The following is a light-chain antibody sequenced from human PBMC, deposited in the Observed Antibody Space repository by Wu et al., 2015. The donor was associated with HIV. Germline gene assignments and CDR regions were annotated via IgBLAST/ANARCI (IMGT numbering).Light chain of an antibody. Sequence: EIVMTQSPATLPVSPGERVTLSCRASQSVTSNLAWYEQKPGQAPRLLIYGTSIRASGIPARFSGSGSGTEFTLTINNMQSEDFAVYYCQQYNNWPRTFGQGTKVEIK. CDR1: QSVTSN. CDR3: QQYNNWPRT. J-gene: IGKJ1*01. CDR2: GTS. V-gene: IGKV3-15*01.